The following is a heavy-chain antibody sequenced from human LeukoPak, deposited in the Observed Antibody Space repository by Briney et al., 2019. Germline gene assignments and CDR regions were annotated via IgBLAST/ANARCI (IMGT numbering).Heavy chain of an antibody. D-gene: IGHD1-20*01. V-gene: IGHV4-39*01. CDR2: IYYSGST. CDR1: GGSISSSSYY. Sequence: PSETLSLTCTVSGGSISSSSYYWGWIRQPPGKGLEWIGSIYYSGSTYYNPSLKSRVTISVDTSKNQFSLKLSSVTAADTAVYYCARHDNWNGFFWGQGTLVTVSP. CDR3: ARHDNWNGFF. J-gene: IGHJ4*02.